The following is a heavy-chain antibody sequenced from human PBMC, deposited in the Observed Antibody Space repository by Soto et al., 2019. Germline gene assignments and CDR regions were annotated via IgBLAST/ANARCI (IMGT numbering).Heavy chain of an antibody. CDR2: INAGNGNT. Sequence: QVPLVQSGAEVKKPGASVKVSCKASGYTFTSYAMHWVRQAPGQRLEWMGWINAGNGNTKYSQKFQGRVTITRDTSASTAYMELSSLRSEDTAVYYCASTNCSSTSCYGAWGYYYMDVWGKGTTVTVSS. D-gene: IGHD2-2*01. CDR3: ASTNCSSTSCYGAWGYYYMDV. V-gene: IGHV1-3*01. J-gene: IGHJ6*03. CDR1: GYTFTSYA.